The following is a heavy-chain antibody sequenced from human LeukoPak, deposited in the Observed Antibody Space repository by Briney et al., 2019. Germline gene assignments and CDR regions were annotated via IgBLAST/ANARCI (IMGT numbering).Heavy chain of an antibody. CDR1: GFTFSSCA. J-gene: IGHJ4*02. V-gene: IGHV3-23*01. CDR2: ISGSGATT. D-gene: IGHD3-10*01. CDR3: ARMVYNYYGSGSYHDY. Sequence: GGSLRLSCTASGFTFSSCALSWVRQAPGKGLEWVSAISGSGATTYYAESVKGRITISRDNSKNTLYVQMKSLRAEDTAVCYCARMVYNYYGSGSYHDYWGQGTLVTVSS.